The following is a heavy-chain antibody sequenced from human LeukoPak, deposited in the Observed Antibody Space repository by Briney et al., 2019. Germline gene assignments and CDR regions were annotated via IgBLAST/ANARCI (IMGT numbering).Heavy chain of an antibody. CDR1: EFTFISYW. J-gene: IGHJ4*02. CDR2: IKQDGSEK. D-gene: IGHD3-22*01. CDR3: ANSRYDSSGYYGIIGY. V-gene: IGHV3-7*01. Sequence: PGGSLRLSCAASEFTFISYWMTWVRQAPGKGLEWVANIKQDGSEKYYVDSVKGRFTISRDNAKNSLYLQMNSLRAEDTAVYYCANSRYDSSGYYGIIGYWGQGTLVTVSS.